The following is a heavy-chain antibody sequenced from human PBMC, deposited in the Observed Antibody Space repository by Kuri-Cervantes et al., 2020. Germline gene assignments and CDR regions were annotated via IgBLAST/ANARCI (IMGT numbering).Heavy chain of an antibody. Sequence: SETLSLTCSVSGDSISSGVYYWGWIRQPPGKGLEWIGSSYYGGSTYYNPSLKSRATISVDMSKNQFSLKLSSVTAADTAVYYCASLFGELLYGWFDPWGQGTLVTVSS. D-gene: IGHD3-10*02. CDR3: ASLFGELLYGWFDP. CDR2: SYYGGST. J-gene: IGHJ5*02. V-gene: IGHV4-39*07. CDR1: GDSISSGVYY.